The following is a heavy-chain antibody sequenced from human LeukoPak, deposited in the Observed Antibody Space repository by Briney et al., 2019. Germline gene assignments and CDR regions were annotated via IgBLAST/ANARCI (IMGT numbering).Heavy chain of an antibody. V-gene: IGHV4-61*02. CDR1: GGSISSGSYY. J-gene: IGHJ4*02. CDR2: IYTSGST. Sequence: SETLSLTCTVSGGSISSGSYYWSWIRQPAGKGLEWIGRIYTSGSTNYNPSLQSRVTISVDTSKNQFSLKLSSVTAADTAVYYCARDPDYWGQGTLVTVSS. CDR3: ARDPDY.